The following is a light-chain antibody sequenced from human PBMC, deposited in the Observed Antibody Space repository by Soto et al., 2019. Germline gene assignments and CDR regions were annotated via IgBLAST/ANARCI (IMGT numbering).Light chain of an antibody. CDR2: GVS. J-gene: IGKJ4*01. CDR3: QQYGNLPLT. CDR1: QSVNYN. Sequence: EIVMTQSPATLSVSPGERATLSCRASQSVNYNLAWYQQKPGQAPRLLIYGVSSRATGIPDRFSGSGSGTDFALTISRLEPEDFAVYYCQQYGNLPLTFGGGTKVDIK. V-gene: IGKV3-20*01.